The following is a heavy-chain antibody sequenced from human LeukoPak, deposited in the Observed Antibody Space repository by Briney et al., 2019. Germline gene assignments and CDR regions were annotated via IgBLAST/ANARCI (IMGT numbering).Heavy chain of an antibody. J-gene: IGHJ4*02. CDR1: GFTFSSYS. V-gene: IGHV3-21*01. CDR3: AREAGFGGVTSLDY. Sequence: GGSLRLSCAASGFTFSSYSMNWVRQAPGKGLEWVSSISISSNYIYYPDSLKGRFTISRDNAKNSLYLQMNSLRAEDTAVYYCAREAGFGGVTSLDYWGQGTLVTVSS. D-gene: IGHD3-10*01. CDR2: ISISSNYI.